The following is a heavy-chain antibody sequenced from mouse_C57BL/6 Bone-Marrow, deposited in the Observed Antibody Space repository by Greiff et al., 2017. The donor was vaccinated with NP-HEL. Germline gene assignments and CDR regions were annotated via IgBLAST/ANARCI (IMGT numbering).Heavy chain of an antibody. Sequence: VQGVESGAELVKPGASVKISCKASGYAFSSYWMNWVKERPGQGLEWIGQIYPGDGDTKYNGKFKGKATLTADKSSSTAYMQVSSLTSEDSAVYFCARGDYGSSRFGYAMDYWGQGTSVTVSS. V-gene: IGHV1-80*01. J-gene: IGHJ4*01. CDR3: ARGDYGSSRFGYAMDY. CDR2: IYPGDGDT. D-gene: IGHD1-1*01. CDR1: GYAFSSYW.